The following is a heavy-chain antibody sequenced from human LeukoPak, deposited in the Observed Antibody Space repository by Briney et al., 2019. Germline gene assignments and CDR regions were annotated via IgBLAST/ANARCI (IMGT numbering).Heavy chain of an antibody. Sequence: WGSLRLSCAASGFTFSSYSMNWVRQAPGKGLEWISYISNSSATMYYADSAKGRFTISRDNAKNSLYLKMNSLTAEDTAVYYCARGGGSSYHVVNYGGQGTLVTVSS. V-gene: IGHV3-48*01. CDR2: ISNSSATM. J-gene: IGHJ4*02. D-gene: IGHD2-2*01. CDR1: GFTFSSYS. CDR3: ARGGGSSYHVVNY.